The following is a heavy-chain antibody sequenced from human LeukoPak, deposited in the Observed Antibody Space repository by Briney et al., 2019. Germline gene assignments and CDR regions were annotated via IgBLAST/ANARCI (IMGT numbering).Heavy chain of an antibody. J-gene: IGHJ3*01. V-gene: IGHV4-59*01. D-gene: IGHD1-14*01. CDR2: IHYSGST. Sequence: PSETLSLTCTVSSGSIGTYYWSWIRQPPGKGLEWIGYIHYSGSTNYNPSLKSRVTMSVDRSKNQFSLRLTSVTAVDTAVYCCARGGGYNRREEAFDFWGQGTMVTVSS. CDR3: ARGGGYNRREEAFDF. CDR1: SGSIGTYY.